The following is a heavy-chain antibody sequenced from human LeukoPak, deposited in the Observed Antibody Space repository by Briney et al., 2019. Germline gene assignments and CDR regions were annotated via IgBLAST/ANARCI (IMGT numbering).Heavy chain of an antibody. V-gene: IGHV1-3*01. CDR1: GYTFTSYA. D-gene: IGHD6-19*01. CDR2: INAGNGNT. J-gene: IGHJ6*02. CDR3: ARGGVAVAGHVDYYYGMDV. Sequence: ASVTVSCRASGYTFTSYAMHWVRQAPGQRLEGMGWINAGNGNTKYSQKFQGRVTITRDTSASTAYMELSSLRSEDTAVYYCARGGVAVAGHVDYYYGMDVWGQGTTVTVSS.